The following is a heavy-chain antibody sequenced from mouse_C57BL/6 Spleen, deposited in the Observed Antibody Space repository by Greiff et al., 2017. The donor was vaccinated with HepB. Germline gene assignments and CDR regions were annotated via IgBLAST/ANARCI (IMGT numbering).Heavy chain of an antibody. J-gene: IGHJ3*01. Sequence: VQLQQSGAELVKPGASVKLSCTASGFNIKDYYMHWVKQRTEQGLEWIGRIDPEDGETKYAPKFQGKATITADTSSNTAYLQHSSLACEYTAVYYCASDCYGSTPAWFAYWGQGTLVTVSA. CDR2: IDPEDGET. CDR3: ASDCYGSTPAWFAY. CDR1: GFNIKDYY. V-gene: IGHV14-2*01. D-gene: IGHD1-1*01.